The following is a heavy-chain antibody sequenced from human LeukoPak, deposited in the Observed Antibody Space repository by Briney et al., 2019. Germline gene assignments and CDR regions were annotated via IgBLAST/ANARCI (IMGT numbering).Heavy chain of an antibody. CDR1: GGSFSGYY. V-gene: IGHV4-34*01. CDR2: INHRGST. Sequence: PSETLSLTCAVYGGSFSGYYWSWIRQPPGEGLEWIGEINHRGSTNYNPSLKSRVTISVDTSKNQFSLNLTSVTAADMAVYYCAMTTSCGGNSCYDYWGQGTLVTVSS. J-gene: IGHJ4*02. D-gene: IGHD2-15*01. CDR3: AMTTSCGGNSCYDY.